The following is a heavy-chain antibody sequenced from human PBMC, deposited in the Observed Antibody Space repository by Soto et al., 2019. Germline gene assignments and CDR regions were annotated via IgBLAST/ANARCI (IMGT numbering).Heavy chain of an antibody. J-gene: IGHJ5*02. CDR2: INHSGST. CDR3: ASDRYSGSYYRGLNWFDP. Sequence: PSETLSLTCAVYGGSFSGYYWSWIRQPPGKGLEWIGEINHSGSTNYNPSLKSRVTISVDTSKNQFSLKLSSVTAADTAVYYCASDRYSGSYYRGLNWFDPWGQGTLVTVS. CDR1: GGSFSGYY. V-gene: IGHV4-34*01. D-gene: IGHD1-26*01.